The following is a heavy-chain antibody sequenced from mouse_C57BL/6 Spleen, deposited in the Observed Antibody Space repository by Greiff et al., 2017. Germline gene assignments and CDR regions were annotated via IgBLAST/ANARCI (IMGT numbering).Heavy chain of an antibody. J-gene: IGHJ2*01. D-gene: IGHD2-1*01. CDR3: ASGGHYGNYFDY. V-gene: IGHV1-52*01. CDR1: GYTFTRYW. Sequence: QVQLQQPGAELVRPGSSVKMSCKASGYTFTRYWLHWVKQRPIQGLEWIGNIDPSDSETHYNQKFKDKATLTVAKSSITAYMQLSSLTSEDSAVYCCASGGHYGNYFDYWGQGTTLTVSS. CDR2: IDPSDSET.